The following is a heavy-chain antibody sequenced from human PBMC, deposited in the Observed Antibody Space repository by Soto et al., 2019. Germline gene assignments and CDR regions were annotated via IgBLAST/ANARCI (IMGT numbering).Heavy chain of an antibody. CDR3: VPWLSAHFDD. CDR1: GFTFSSRP. J-gene: IGHJ4*02. D-gene: IGHD6-19*01. Sequence: PEVTLRLSCAASGFTFSSRPMTWVRQAPGKGLEWVSTLNENGANTHYADSVKGRFTISRDNSRNTLDLQMNSLRAEDTALYYCVPWLSAHFDDRGQTTLVTVSS. CDR2: LNENGANT. V-gene: IGHV3-23*01.